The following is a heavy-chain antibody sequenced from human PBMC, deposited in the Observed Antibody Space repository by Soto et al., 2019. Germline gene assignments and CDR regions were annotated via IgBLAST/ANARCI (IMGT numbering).Heavy chain of an antibody. D-gene: IGHD3-16*01. Sequence: PSETLSLTCTVSGGSISSYYWSWIRQPPGKGLEWIGYIYYSGSTNYNPSLKSRVTISVDTSKNQFSLKLSSVTAADTAVYYCARAAEGGAAPGLFDYWGQGTLVTVSS. CDR1: GGSISSYY. CDR3: ARAAEGGAAPGLFDY. CDR2: IYYSGST. J-gene: IGHJ4*02. V-gene: IGHV4-59*01.